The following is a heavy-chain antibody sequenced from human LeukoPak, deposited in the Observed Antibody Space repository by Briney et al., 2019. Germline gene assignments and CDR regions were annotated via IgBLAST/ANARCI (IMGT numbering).Heavy chain of an antibody. D-gene: IGHD3-10*01. CDR2: IYHSGST. CDR1: GYSISSGYY. CDR3: ARASRRFGEDY. J-gene: IGHJ4*02. Sequence: SETLSLTRTVSGYSISSGYYWGWIRQPPGKGLEWIGSIYHSGSTYYNPSLKSRVTISVDTSKNQFSLKLSSVTAADTAVYYCARASRRFGEDYWGQGTLVTVSS. V-gene: IGHV4-38-2*02.